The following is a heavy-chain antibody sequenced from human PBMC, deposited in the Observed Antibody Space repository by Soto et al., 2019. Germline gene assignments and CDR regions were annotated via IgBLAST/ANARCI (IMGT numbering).Heavy chain of an antibody. J-gene: IGHJ4*02. CDR1: GFTFSNAW. CDR2: IKSKTDGGTT. D-gene: IGHD3-3*01. V-gene: IGHV3-15*01. CDR3: TTDYDFWSGYYGYRFY. Sequence: GGSLRLSCAASGFTFSNAWMSWVRQAPGKGLEWVGRIKSKTDGGTTDYAAPVKGRFTISRDDSKNTLYLRMNSLKTEDTAMYYCTTDYDFWSGYYGYRFYWGQGTLVTVSS.